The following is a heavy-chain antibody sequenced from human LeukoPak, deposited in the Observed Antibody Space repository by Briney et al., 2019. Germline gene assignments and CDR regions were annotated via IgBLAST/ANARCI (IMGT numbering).Heavy chain of an antibody. V-gene: IGHV3-30*18. CDR3: SKGGAEAGNLFLEY. CDR2: ISYDGSNK. J-gene: IGHJ1*01. CDR1: GFTFSSYG. D-gene: IGHD6-13*01. Sequence: GGSLRLSCAASGFTFSSYGMHWVRQAPGKGLEWVAVISYDGSNKYYADSVKGRFTISRDNSKNTLYLQMNSLRAEDTAVYYCSKGGAEAGNLFLEYWGQGTLVTVSS.